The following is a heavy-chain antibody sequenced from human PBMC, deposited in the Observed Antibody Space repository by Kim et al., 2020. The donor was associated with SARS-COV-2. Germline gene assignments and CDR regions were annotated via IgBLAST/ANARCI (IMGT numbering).Heavy chain of an antibody. D-gene: IGHD5-18*01. CDR1: GGSISSSSYY. V-gene: IGHV4-39*01. Sequence: SETLSLTCTVSGGSISSSSYYWGWIRQPPGKGLEWIGSIYYSGSTYYNPSLKSRVTISVDTSKNQFSLKLSSVTAADTAVYYCARRRGTAMVTRYFDYWGQGTLVTVSS. CDR2: IYYSGST. J-gene: IGHJ4*02. CDR3: ARRRGTAMVTRYFDY.